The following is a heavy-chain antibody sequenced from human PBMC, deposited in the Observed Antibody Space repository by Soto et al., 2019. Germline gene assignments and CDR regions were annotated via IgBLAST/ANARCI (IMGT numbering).Heavy chain of an antibody. Sequence: SETLSLTCAVYGGSFSGYYWSWIRQPPGKGLEWIGEINHSGSTNYNPTLKSRVTISVDTSKNQFSLKLSSVTAADTAVYYCARGDYYDTSGFYHYYYGLEVWGQGTTVTVS. D-gene: IGHD3-22*01. CDR3: ARGDYYDTSGFYHYYYGLEV. CDR1: GGSFSGYY. V-gene: IGHV4-34*01. J-gene: IGHJ6*02. CDR2: INHSGST.